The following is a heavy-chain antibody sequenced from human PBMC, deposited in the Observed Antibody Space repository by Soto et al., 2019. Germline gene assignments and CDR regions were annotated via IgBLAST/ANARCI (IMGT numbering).Heavy chain of an antibody. J-gene: IGHJ4*02. CDR3: PRAPPTFTFYFDY. D-gene: IGHD3-16*01. V-gene: IGHV3-64*01. Sequence: GGSLRLSCAACGFIFTSYTIHWVRQAPGKGLEFVSAITSNGGSTFYANSMKGRFTISRDNSKNTVYLQMGSLRAEDMAVYYCPRAPPTFTFYFDYCGPGT. CDR2: ITSNGGST. CDR1: GFIFTSYT.